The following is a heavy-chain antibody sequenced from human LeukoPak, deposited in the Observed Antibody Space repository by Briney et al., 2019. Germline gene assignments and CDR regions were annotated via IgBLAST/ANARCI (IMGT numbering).Heavy chain of an antibody. CDR2: INKDGSVT. CDR1: GFTFSSSL. CDR3: VKVRGRARVGYFDY. Sequence: VGSLRLSCAASGFTFSSSLIHWVRQAPGKGLLWVSRINKDGSVTDYAESVKGQFSISRDNAKNTLYLQMNSLRVEDTAIYYCVKVRGRARVGYFDYWGQGTLVTVSS. D-gene: IGHD1-26*01. J-gene: IGHJ4*02. V-gene: IGHV3-74*01.